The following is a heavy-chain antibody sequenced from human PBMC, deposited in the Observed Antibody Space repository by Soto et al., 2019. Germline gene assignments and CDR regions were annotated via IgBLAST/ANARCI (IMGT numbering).Heavy chain of an antibody. V-gene: IGHV3-21*01. CDR1: GFTFSSYS. CDR2: ISSSSSYI. J-gene: IGHJ6*02. D-gene: IGHD3-10*01. CDR3: ARDGGRDGSGSYYNRGVWGGRYYYYYGMDV. Sequence: KAGGSLRLSCAASGFTFSSYSMNWVRQAPGKGLEWVSSISSSSSYIYYADSVKGRFTISRDNAKNSLYLQMNSLRAEDTAVYYCARDGGRDGSGSYYNRGVWGGRYYYYYGMDVWGQGTTVTVSS.